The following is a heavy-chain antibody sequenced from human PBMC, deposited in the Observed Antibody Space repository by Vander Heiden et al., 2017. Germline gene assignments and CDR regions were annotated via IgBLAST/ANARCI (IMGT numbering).Heavy chain of an antibody. J-gene: IGHJ4*02. CDR1: GGSITSHY. CDR2: VYYSGST. CDR3: ARDSSYFEY. V-gene: IGHV4-59*11. Sequence: QVQLQESGPGLVTPSETLSITCTVSGGSITSHYWSWIRQPPGKGLEWIGYVYYSGSTNYNPSLKSRVTISVDTPKNQFSLKLSSVTAADTAVYYCARDSSYFEYWGQGTLVTVSS.